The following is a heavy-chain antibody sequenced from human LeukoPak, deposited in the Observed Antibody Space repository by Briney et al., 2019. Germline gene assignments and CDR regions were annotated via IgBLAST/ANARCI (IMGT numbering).Heavy chain of an antibody. Sequence: QTGGSLRLSCVASGFTLSSYAMSWVRQAPGKGLEWVSFISGSGGSTYYTDSVKGRFTISRDNSKNTLSLQMNSLRADDTAVYYCAKDILRTNSGYDYNGMDVWGQGTTVTVSS. CDR3: AKDILRTNSGYDYNGMDV. J-gene: IGHJ6*02. CDR2: ISGSGGST. CDR1: GFTLSSYA. D-gene: IGHD5-12*01. V-gene: IGHV3-23*01.